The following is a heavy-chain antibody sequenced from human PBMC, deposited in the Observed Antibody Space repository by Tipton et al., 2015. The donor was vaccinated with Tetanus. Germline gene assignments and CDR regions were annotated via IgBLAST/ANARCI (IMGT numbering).Heavy chain of an antibody. CDR2: IYSGGST. Sequence: VQLVQSGGGLIQPGGSLRLSCAASGFTVSSNYMSWVRQAPGKGLEWVSVIYSGGSTYYADSVKGRFTNARDNSKNTLYLQMNSLRAEDPAVYYCARAFYAEPLSGFDYWGQGTLVTVSS. J-gene: IGHJ4*02. CDR1: GFTVSSNY. V-gene: IGHV3-53*01. D-gene: IGHD2/OR15-2a*01. CDR3: ARAFYAEPLSGFDY.